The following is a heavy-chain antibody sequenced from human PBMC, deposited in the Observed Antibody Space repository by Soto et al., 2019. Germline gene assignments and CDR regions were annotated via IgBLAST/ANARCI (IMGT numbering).Heavy chain of an antibody. J-gene: IGHJ4*02. CDR3: ATPGGGGGY. CDR2: IYSGGYT. V-gene: IGHV3-53*01. D-gene: IGHD3-16*01. CDR1: GFTVSNNY. Sequence: EVQLVESGGGLIQPGGSLRLSCAVSGFTVSNNYMSWVRQAPGKGLEGVSVIYSGGYTAYGDSVKGRFTISRDNSKNTHNFKMKGLRADDTAVFYRATPGGGGGYWGQGTLVTVSS.